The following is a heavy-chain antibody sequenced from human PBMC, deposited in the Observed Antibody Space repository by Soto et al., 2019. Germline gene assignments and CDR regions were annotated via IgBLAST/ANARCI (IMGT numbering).Heavy chain of an antibody. CDR1: GFTFSSYW. CDR3: ARAGYGDYENPYYFDY. D-gene: IGHD4-17*01. Sequence: GGSLRLSCAASGFTFSSYWMHWVRQAPGKGLVWVSRINSDGSSTSYADSVKGRFTISRDNAKNTLYLQMNSLRAEDTAVYYCARAGYGDYENPYYFDYWGQGTLVTVSS. CDR2: INSDGSST. J-gene: IGHJ4*02. V-gene: IGHV3-74*01.